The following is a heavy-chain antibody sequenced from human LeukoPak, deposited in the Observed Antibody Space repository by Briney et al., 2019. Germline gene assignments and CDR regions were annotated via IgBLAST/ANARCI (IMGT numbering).Heavy chain of an antibody. Sequence: PGGSLRLSCAASGFTFSSYAMSWVRQAPGKGLEWVSAISGSGGSTYYADSVKGRLTISRDNSKNTLYLQMNSLRAEDTAVYYCAKKLEWYSGSYNWGGYWGQGTLVTVSS. D-gene: IGHD1-26*01. V-gene: IGHV3-23*01. J-gene: IGHJ4*02. CDR2: ISGSGGST. CDR1: GFTFSSYA. CDR3: AKKLEWYSGSYNWGGY.